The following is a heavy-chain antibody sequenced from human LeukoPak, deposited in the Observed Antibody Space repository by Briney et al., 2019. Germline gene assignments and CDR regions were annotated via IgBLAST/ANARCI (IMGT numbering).Heavy chain of an antibody. CDR3: AKGYDYVGGNCVY. J-gene: IGHJ4*02. D-gene: IGHD3-16*01. V-gene: IGHV3-30*02. CDR1: GFTFSSYG. Sequence: GGSLRLSCAASGFTFSSYGMHWVRQAPGKGLEWVAFIRYDGSNKYYADSVKGRFTISRDNSKNTLYLQMNSLRAEDTAVYYCAKGYDYVGGNCVYWGQGTLVTVSS. CDR2: IRYDGSNK.